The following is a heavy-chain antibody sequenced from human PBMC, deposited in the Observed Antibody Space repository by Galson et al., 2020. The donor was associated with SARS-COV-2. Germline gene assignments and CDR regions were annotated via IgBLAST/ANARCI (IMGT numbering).Heavy chain of an antibody. CDR1: GFIFSDYW. D-gene: IGHD3-10*01. Sequence: TGGSLRLSCAASGFIFSDYWIHWVRQAPGKWPMWVSRNTSDGSSTTYADSVKGRFTISRDNTMNTLYLQMGSLRAEDTAVYYCARGVRGSRYYDYWGQGTLVTVSS. CDR2: NTSDGSST. CDR3: ARGVRGSRYYDY. J-gene: IGHJ4*02. V-gene: IGHV3-74*01.